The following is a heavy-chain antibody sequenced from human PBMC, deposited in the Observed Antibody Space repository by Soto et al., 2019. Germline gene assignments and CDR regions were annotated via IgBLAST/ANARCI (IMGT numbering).Heavy chain of an antibody. J-gene: IGHJ3*02. CDR1: GFTLGAYG. D-gene: IGHD6-13*01. CDR3: ARDVSPGSSSLYLDAFDI. Sequence: EVQLEGSGGDWVKPGGSRRFSCAASGFTLGAYGLTGFRQAPGKGLEWVATKNRDGSKKSYLDSVRGRFTISRDNVGNSLYLQMDSLRADDTALYSCARDVSPGSSSLYLDAFDIWGQGTMVTVSS. CDR2: KNRDGSKK. V-gene: IGHV3-7*05.